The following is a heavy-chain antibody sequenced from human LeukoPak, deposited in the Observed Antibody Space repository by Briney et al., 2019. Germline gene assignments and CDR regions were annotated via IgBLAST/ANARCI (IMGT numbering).Heavy chain of an antibody. CDR3: ARVLNKGQQLVGSW. V-gene: IGHV1-2*02. J-gene: IGHJ4*02. CDR1: GYTFTDYY. D-gene: IGHD6-13*01. CDR2: IDPNSGGT. Sequence: ASVKVSCKASGYTFTDYYMHWVRQAPGQGLEWMGWIDPNSGGTNYAQKFQGRVTMTRDTSISTAYMELSRLRSDDTAVYYCARVLNKGQQLVGSWWGQGTLVTVSS.